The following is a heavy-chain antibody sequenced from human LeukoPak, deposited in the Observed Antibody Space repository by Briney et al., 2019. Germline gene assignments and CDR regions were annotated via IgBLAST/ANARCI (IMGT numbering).Heavy chain of an antibody. J-gene: IGHJ1*01. CDR3: ARAPAEIGGYYPEYFRH. D-gene: IGHD3-22*01. Sequence: KPGGSLRLSCAASGFTFSDHYMSWIRQAPGKGLEWVSYISSSSSTIFYADSVKGRFTISRDNAKNTVSLQMNSLRAEDTGVYYCARAPAEIGGYYPEYFRHWGQGTLVTVSS. CDR1: GFTFSDHY. V-gene: IGHV3-11*04. CDR2: ISSSSSTI.